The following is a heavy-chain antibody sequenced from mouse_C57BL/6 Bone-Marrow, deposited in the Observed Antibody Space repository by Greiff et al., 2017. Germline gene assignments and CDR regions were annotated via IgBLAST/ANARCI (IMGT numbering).Heavy chain of an antibody. CDR3: ARWDYDYGPFAY. CDR2: IYPGDGDT. D-gene: IGHD2-4*01. V-gene: IGHV1-82*01. CDR1: GYAFSSSW. J-gene: IGHJ3*01. Sequence: VKLQESGPELVKPGASVKISCKASGYAFSSSWMNWVKQRPGKGLEWIGRIYPGDGDTNYNGKFKGKATLTADKSSSTAYMQLSSLTSEDSAVDFCARWDYDYGPFAYWGQGTLVTVSA.